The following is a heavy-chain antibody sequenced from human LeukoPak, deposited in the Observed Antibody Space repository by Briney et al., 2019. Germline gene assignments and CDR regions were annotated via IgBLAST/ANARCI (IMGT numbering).Heavy chain of an antibody. CDR2: IRYDGSNK. CDR3: AKAEL. CDR1: GFSFRSYG. V-gene: IGHV3-30*02. Sequence: GGSLRLSCEAPGFSFRSYGMHWARQAPGKGLEWVAFIRYDGSNKYYADSVKGRFTISRDNSKNTLYLQMNSLRAEDTAVYYCAKAELWGQGTLVTVSS. J-gene: IGHJ4*02. D-gene: IGHD1-7*01.